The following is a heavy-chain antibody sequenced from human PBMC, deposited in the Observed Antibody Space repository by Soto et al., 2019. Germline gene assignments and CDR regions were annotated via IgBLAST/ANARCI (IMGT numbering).Heavy chain of an antibody. CDR3: SPLITIFGGAPRSG. Sequence: DVQLVESGGGLVKPGGSLRLSCAASGVTFSNAWMNWGRHAPGKGLEWVGRIKSKADDETTDYAAPVKGRFTISRDDSRNILYLQMNSLKIEATGVYYCSPLITIFGGAPRSGGGQGTLVTVSS. CDR2: IKSKADDETT. D-gene: IGHD3-3*01. V-gene: IGHV3-15*07. CDR1: GVTFSNAW. J-gene: IGHJ4*02.